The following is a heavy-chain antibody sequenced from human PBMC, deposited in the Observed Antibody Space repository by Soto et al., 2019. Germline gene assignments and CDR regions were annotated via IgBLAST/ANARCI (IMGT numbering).Heavy chain of an antibody. J-gene: IGHJ6*02. Sequence: QVQLVQSGAEVKKPGASVKVSCKASGYTFISYGISWVRQAPGQGLGWMGWISSYNGNTNYAQKLQGRVTITTDTRTTTADMGLRSLRSDDTAVYYCARDRPTSSIRARDYYYAMDVWGQGTTVTVSS. D-gene: IGHD6-6*01. CDR3: ARDRPTSSIRARDYYYAMDV. CDR2: ISSYNGNT. CDR1: GYTFISYG. V-gene: IGHV1-18*01.